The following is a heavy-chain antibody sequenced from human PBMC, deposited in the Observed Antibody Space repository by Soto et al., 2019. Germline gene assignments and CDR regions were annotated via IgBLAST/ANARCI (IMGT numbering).Heavy chain of an antibody. Sequence: ASVKVSCKASGYTFTGYYMHWVRQAPGQGLEWMGWINPNSGGTNYAQKFQGWVTMTRDTSISTAYMELSRLRSDDTAVYYCARGGYCSSTSCYEGDHYYYYYMDVWGKGTTVTVSS. V-gene: IGHV1-2*04. D-gene: IGHD2-2*01. CDR2: INPNSGGT. J-gene: IGHJ6*03. CDR3: ARGGYCSSTSCYEGDHYYYYYMDV. CDR1: GYTFTGYY.